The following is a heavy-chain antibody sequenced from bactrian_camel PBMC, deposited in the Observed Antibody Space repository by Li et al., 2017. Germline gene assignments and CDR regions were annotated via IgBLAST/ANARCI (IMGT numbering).Heavy chain of an antibody. CDR2: ISSSGGST. CDR3: VRDRGLAVPAGSFDY. CDR1: GFTFSTYA. D-gene: IGHD6*01. V-gene: IGHV3S35*01. J-gene: IGHJ6*01. Sequence: DVQLVESGGASVQAGGSLRLSCAASGFTFSTYAMNWVRQAPGKGFEWVSLISSSGGSTLYADSVKGRFTISRDNAKNTINLELNNLKIEDTAMYYCVRDRGLAVPAGSFDYWAQGTQVTVS.